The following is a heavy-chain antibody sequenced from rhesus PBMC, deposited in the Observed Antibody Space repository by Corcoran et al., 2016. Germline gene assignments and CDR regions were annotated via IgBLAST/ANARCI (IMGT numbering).Heavy chain of an antibody. D-gene: IGHD4-23*01. CDR1: GGSFRGYY. J-gene: IGHJ6*01. CDR2: MSGNRESP. V-gene: IGHV4-165*01. CDR3: ARKPYSNYYGLDS. Sequence: QVQLQESGPGLVKPSETLSLTCAVSGGSFRGYYLGWIRQPPGKGLEWIGYMSGNRESPDYNPSRKSRVTLSVDTSKNQLSMKLSCVTAADTAVYYCARKPYSNYYGLDSWGQGVVVTVSS.